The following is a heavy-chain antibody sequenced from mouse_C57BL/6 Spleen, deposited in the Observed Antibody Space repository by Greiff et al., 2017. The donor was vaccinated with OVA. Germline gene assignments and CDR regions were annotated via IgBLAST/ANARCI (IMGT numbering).Heavy chain of an antibody. D-gene: IGHD1-1*01. CDR3: TGDTTEVGYFDY. CDR1: GFTFSNYW. CDR2: IRLKSDNYAT. V-gene: IGHV6-3*01. Sequence: EVHLVESGGGLVQPGGSMKLSCVASGFTFSNYWMNWVRQSPEKGLEWVAQIRLKSDNYATHYAESVKGRFTISRDDSKSSVYLQMNNLRAEDMGIYSCTGDTTEVGYFDYWGKGTTLTVSS. J-gene: IGHJ2*01.